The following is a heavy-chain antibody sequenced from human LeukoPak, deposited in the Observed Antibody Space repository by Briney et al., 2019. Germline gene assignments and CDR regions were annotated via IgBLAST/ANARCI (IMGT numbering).Heavy chain of an antibody. CDR3: AKGGLYYYDSSGYLDY. CDR1: GFTFSGYA. D-gene: IGHD3-22*01. V-gene: IGHV3-23*01. J-gene: IGHJ4*02. CDR2: LSGSGGST. Sequence: GGSLRLSCAASGFTFSGYAMSWVRQAPGKGLEWVSALSGSGGSTYYADSVKGRFTISRDNSKNTLYLQMNSLRAEDTAVYYCAKGGLYYYDSSGYLDYWGQGTLVTVSS.